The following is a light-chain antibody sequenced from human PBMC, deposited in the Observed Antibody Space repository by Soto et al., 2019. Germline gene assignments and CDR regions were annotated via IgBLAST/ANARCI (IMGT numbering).Light chain of an antibody. CDR3: ATWADSLRGRV. V-gene: IGLV1-47*02. CDR1: SSNIGTNY. J-gene: IGLJ3*02. Sequence: QSVLTQPPSASGTPGQRVTISCSGSSSNIGTNYVYWYQQVPGTAPKLLIYSNNQRPSGVPDRFSGSKSVTSASLAIRGLRSEDEADYYCATWADSLRGRVFGGGTKLTVL. CDR2: SNN.